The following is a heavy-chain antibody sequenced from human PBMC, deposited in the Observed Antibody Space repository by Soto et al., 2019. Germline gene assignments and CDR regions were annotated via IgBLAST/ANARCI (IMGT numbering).Heavy chain of an antibody. D-gene: IGHD4-17*01. CDR3: ARHLGQDTTTGGGYYYYSGMDV. Sequence: QVQLQESGPGLVKPSETLSLTCTVSGGSISSYYWSWIRQPPGKGLEWIGYIYYSGSTNYNPSLKSRVTIAVHTSKNQFSLRLSAVTAADTAVYYCARHLGQDTTTGGGYYYYSGMDVWGQGTTVTVSS. CDR1: GGSISSYY. CDR2: IYYSGST. J-gene: IGHJ6*02. V-gene: IGHV4-59*08.